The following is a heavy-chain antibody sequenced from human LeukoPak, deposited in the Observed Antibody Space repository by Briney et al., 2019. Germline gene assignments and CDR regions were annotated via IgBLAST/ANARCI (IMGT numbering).Heavy chain of an antibody. Sequence: AGGSLRLPCAASGFTVSSNYMSWVRRAPGKGLEWVSVIYSGGSTDYADSVKGRFAISRDNSKNMLYLPLNSLRAEDTAVYYCARVDYGSGSYFDYWGQGTLVTVSS. V-gene: IGHV3-53*01. J-gene: IGHJ4*02. CDR2: IYSGGST. CDR3: ARVDYGSGSYFDY. CDR1: GFTVSSNY. D-gene: IGHD3-10*01.